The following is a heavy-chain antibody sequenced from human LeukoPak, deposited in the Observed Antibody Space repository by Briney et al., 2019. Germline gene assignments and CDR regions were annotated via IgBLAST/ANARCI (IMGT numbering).Heavy chain of an antibody. CDR2: IWYDGSNK. V-gene: IGHV3-33*01. CDR1: GFTFSSYG. Sequence: PGGSLRLSCAASGFTFSSYGMHWVRQAPGKGLEWVAVIWYDGSNKYYADSVKGRFTISRDNSKNTLYLQMNSLRAEDTAVYYCARDGDFWSGYEDLDYWGQGTLVTVSS. D-gene: IGHD3-3*01. J-gene: IGHJ4*02. CDR3: ARDGDFWSGYEDLDY.